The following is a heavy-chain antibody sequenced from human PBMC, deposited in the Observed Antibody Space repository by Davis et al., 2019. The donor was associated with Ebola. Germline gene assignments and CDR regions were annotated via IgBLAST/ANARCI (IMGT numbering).Heavy chain of an antibody. CDR1: GGSISSYY. Sequence: MPSETLSLTCTVSGGSISSYYWSWIRQPPGKGLEWIGYIYYSGSTNYNPSLKSRVTISVDTSKNQFSLKLSSVTAADTAVYYCARAGSSWSYFDYWGQGTLVTVSS. D-gene: IGHD6-13*01. J-gene: IGHJ4*02. CDR3: ARAGSSWSYFDY. V-gene: IGHV4-59*12. CDR2: IYYSGST.